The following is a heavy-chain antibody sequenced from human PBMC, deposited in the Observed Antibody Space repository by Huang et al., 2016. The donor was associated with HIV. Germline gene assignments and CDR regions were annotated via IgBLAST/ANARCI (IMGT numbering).Heavy chain of an antibody. CDR3: ARGLRYYYGSGTPHYYYY. Sequence: QVQLVQSGSELKKPGASVKVSCKASGYTFNTYAVNWLRQAPGQGLDWMGWINTNTGDPTYAQGFAGRFVFSLDTSISTVYLQITSLKAEDTAVYYCARGLRYYYGSGTPHYYYY. CDR1: GYTFNTYA. V-gene: IGHV7-4-1*02. J-gene: IGHJ6*01. D-gene: IGHD3-10*01. CDR2: INTNTGDP.